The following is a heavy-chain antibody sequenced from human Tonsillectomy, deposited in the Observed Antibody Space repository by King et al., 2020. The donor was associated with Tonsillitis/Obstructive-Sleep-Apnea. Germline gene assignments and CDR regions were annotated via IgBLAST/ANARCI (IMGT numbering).Heavy chain of an antibody. J-gene: IGHJ4*02. Sequence: VQLVESGGGVVQPGRSLRLSCAASGFTFGSYNVHWVRQAPGKGLEWVALILYDGSNKYHADSVKGRFTITRDNSKNTLYLQINSLRAEDTAVYYCARDSGYRYGHPLDYWGQGTLVTVSS. V-gene: IGHV3-30*01. CDR1: GFTFGSYN. CDR2: ILYDGSNK. CDR3: ARDSGYRYGHPLDY. D-gene: IGHD5-18*01.